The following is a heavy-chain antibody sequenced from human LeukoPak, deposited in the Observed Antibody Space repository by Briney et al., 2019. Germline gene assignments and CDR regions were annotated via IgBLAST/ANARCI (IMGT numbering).Heavy chain of an antibody. V-gene: IGHV5-51*01. Sequence: GESLKISCKGSGYSFTTYWIGWVRQMPGKGLEWMGIIYPGDSDTRYSPSFQGQVTISADKSISTAYLQWSSLKASDTAMYYCARGKRAARTRHNWFDPWGQGTLVTVSS. CDR3: ARGKRAARTRHNWFDP. CDR1: GYSFTTYW. CDR2: IYPGDSDT. D-gene: IGHD6-6*01. J-gene: IGHJ5*02.